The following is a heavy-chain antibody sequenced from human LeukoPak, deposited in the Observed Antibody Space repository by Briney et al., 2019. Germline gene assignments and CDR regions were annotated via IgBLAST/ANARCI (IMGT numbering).Heavy chain of an antibody. CDR1: GGSFSGYY. CDR3: ARTRITMVRGVSKLNYYGMDV. J-gene: IGHJ6*04. D-gene: IGHD3-10*01. CDR2: INHSGST. Sequence: PSETLSLTCAVHGGSFSGYYWSWIRQPPGKGLEWIGEINHSGSTNYNPSLKSRVTISVDTSKNQFSLKLSSVTAADTAVYYCARTRITMVRGVSKLNYYGMDVWGKGTTVTVSS. V-gene: IGHV4-34*01.